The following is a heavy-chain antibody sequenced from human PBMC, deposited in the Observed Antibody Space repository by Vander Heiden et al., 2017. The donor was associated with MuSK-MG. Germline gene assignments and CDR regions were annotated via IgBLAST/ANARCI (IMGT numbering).Heavy chain of an antibody. CDR3: TIAVASRRDYFDY. Sequence: EVQLLESGGGLVQPGGSLRLSCAASGLNFSSYAMSWVRQSPGKGLGCVSAISGRGGITYYADSVKGRFTISRDNSKSTLDLQMNSLRAEDTAVYYCTIAVASRRDYFDYWGQGTLVTVSS. CDR1: GLNFSSYA. CDR2: ISGRGGIT. J-gene: IGHJ4*02. D-gene: IGHD6-19*01. V-gene: IGHV3-23*01.